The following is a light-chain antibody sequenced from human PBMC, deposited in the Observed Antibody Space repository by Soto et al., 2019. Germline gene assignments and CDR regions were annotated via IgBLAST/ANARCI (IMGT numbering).Light chain of an antibody. V-gene: IGKV3-20*01. CDR2: GAS. J-gene: IGKJ3*01. CDR3: QQYGSSPLFT. Sequence: EIVLTQSPGTLSLSPGERATLSCRASQSVSSSYLAWYQQKPGQAPRLLIYGASSRATGIPDRFSGGGSGTDFTLTISRLEPEDFAVYYWQQYGSSPLFTVGPGTKVDIK. CDR1: QSVSSSY.